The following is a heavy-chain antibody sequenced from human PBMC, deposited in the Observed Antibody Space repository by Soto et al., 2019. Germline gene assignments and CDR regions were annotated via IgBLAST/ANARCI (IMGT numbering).Heavy chain of an antibody. V-gene: IGHV1-69*01. J-gene: IGHJ3*02. CDR2: IIPIFGTA. CDR3: ARDRGYYDSSGYYYHDAFDI. Sequence: QVQLVQSGAEVKKPGSSVKVSCKASGGTFSSYAITWVRQAPGQGLEWMGGIIPIFGTANYAQKFQGRVTITADESTSIAYLELSSLRSEDTAVYYCARDRGYYDSSGYYYHDAFDIWGQGTMVTVSS. D-gene: IGHD3-22*01. CDR1: GGTFSSYA.